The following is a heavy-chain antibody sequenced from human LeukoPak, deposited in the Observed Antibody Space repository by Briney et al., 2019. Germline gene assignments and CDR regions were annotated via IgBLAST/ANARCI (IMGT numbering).Heavy chain of an antibody. Sequence: GASVNVSCKASGYTFTTYDINWVQQATGQGLEWMGWMNPNSGNTGYAQKFQGRVTMTRNTSISTAFMELSGLRSEDTAVYFCARRNTAMVAGLDYWGQGSLVTVSS. V-gene: IGHV1-8*01. D-gene: IGHD5-18*01. CDR2: MNPNSGNT. J-gene: IGHJ4*02. CDR1: GYTFTTYD. CDR3: ARRNTAMVAGLDY.